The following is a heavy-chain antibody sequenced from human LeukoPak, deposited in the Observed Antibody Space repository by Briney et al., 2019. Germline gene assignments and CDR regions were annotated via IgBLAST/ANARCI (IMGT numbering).Heavy chain of an antibody. D-gene: IGHD2-2*01. CDR2: IYPGDSDT. Sequence: HGESLKISCKGSGYSFTSYWIGWVRQMPGKGLEWMGIIYPGDSDTRYSPSFQGQVTISADKSISTAYLQWSSLKASDTAMYYCARQGDCSSTSCYNGDNWFDPWGQGTLVTVSS. J-gene: IGHJ5*02. CDR3: ARQGDCSSTSCYNGDNWFDP. CDR1: GYSFTSYW. V-gene: IGHV5-51*01.